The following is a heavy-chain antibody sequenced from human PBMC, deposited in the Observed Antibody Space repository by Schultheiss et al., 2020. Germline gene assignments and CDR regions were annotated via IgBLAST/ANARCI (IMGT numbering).Heavy chain of an antibody. D-gene: IGHD6-13*01. Sequence: GSLKISCAASGFTFSSYAMHWVRQAPGKGLEWVAVIWYDGSNKYYADSVKGRFTISRDNSKNTLYLQMNSLRAEDTAVYYCARDAPHGSSWWYYYYGMDVWGQGTTVTVSS. CDR2: IWYDGSNK. J-gene: IGHJ6*02. CDR1: GFTFSSYA. CDR3: ARDAPHGSSWWYYYYGMDV. V-gene: IGHV3-33*01.